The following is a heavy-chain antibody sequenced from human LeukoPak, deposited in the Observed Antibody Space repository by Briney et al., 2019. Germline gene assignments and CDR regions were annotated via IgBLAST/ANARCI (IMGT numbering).Heavy chain of an antibody. CDR3: ARDKRTYYHILTGYYYSDY. CDR1: GYTFTSYG. V-gene: IGHV1-18*01. CDR2: VSAYNGNT. D-gene: IGHD3-9*01. J-gene: IGHJ4*02. Sequence: ASVKVSCKASGYTFTSYGISWVRQAPGRGIEWMGWVSAYNGNTNYAQKLQGRVTMTTDTSTSTAYMELRSLRSDDTAVYYCARDKRTYYHILTGYYYSDYWGQGTLVTVSS.